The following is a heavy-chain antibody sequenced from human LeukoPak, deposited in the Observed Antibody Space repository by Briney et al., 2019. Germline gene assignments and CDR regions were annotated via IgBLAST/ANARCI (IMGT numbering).Heavy chain of an antibody. CDR2: IKQDGSEK. CDR3: ARRQLHGTYYYYGMDV. Sequence: GGSLRLSCAASGFTFSSYWTSWVRQAPGKGLEWVANIKQDGSEKYYVDSVKGRFTISRDNAKNSLYLQMNSLRAEDTAVYYCARRQLHGTYYYYGMDVWGQGTTVTVSS. CDR1: GFTFSSYW. D-gene: IGHD2-2*01. V-gene: IGHV3-7*01. J-gene: IGHJ6*02.